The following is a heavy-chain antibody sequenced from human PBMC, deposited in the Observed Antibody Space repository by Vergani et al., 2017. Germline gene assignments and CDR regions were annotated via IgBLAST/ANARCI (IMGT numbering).Heavy chain of an antibody. CDR2: IRYDGSNK. V-gene: IGHV3-30*02. D-gene: IGHD5-12*01. Sequence: QVQLVESGGGVVQPGGSLRLSCAASGFTFSSYGMHWVRQAPGKGLEWVAFIRYDGSNKYYADSVKGRFTISRDNAKNSLYLQMNSLRAEDTAVYYCARFXPPFVVATIAPPSVWGQGTTVTVSS. CDR3: ARFXPPFVVATIAPPSV. CDR1: GFTFSSYG. J-gene: IGHJ6*02.